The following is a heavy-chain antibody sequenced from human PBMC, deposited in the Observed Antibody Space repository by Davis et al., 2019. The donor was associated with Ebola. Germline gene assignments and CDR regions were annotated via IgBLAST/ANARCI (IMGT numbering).Heavy chain of an antibody. Sequence: KVSCKGSGYSFTNYWIGWVRQMPGKGLEWMGIIYPGDSETRYSPSFQGQVTISADKSISTAYLQWSSLKASDTAIYYCARGTNGYNPGGYFDSWGQGTLVTVSS. CDR1: GYSFTNYW. V-gene: IGHV5-51*01. CDR2: IYPGDSET. J-gene: IGHJ4*02. CDR3: ARGTNGYNPGGYFDS. D-gene: IGHD5-24*01.